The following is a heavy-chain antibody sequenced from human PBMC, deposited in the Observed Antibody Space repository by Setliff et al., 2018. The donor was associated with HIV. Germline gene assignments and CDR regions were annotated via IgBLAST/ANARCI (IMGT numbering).Heavy chain of an antibody. CDR1: GFTFNNYN. V-gene: IGHV3-21*01. CDR2: ISSSSTYI. CDR3: ATAPREVLSWFDT. D-gene: IGHD1-26*01. Sequence: GGSLRLSCAASGFTFNNYNMNWVRQAPGKGLEWVSSISSSSTYIYYADSLRGRFTISRDNAKNSLYLQINSLRAEDTAVYYCATAPREVLSWFDTWGQGTLVTVSS. J-gene: IGHJ5*02.